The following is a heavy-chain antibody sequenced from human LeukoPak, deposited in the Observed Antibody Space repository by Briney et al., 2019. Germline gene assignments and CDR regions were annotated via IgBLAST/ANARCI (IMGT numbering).Heavy chain of an antibody. J-gene: IGHJ5*02. V-gene: IGHV3-21*01. CDR1: GFTFSSYS. Sequence: GSLRLSCAASGFTFSSYSMNWVRQAPGKGLEWVSSISSSSSYIYYADSVKGRFTISRDNAKNSLYLQMNSLRAEDTAVYYCASDLGDSDYDFWSGYYEGWFDPWGQGTLVTVSS. CDR2: ISSSSSYI. CDR3: ASDLGDSDYDFWSGYYEGWFDP. D-gene: IGHD3-3*01.